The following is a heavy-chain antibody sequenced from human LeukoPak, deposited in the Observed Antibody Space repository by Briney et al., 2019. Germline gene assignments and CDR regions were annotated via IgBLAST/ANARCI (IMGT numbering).Heavy chain of an antibody. CDR2: ISSSSSYI. Sequence: VGTLRLSCAASGFTFTIYSMNWVRQTPGKGLEWVSSISSSSSYIYYADSVKGRFTISRDNAKNSLYMQRNSLRAEDTAVCYCASIQAGGVTPFDYWGQGTLVTVSS. CDR3: ASIQAGGVTPFDY. D-gene: IGHD3-16*01. V-gene: IGHV3-21*01. CDR1: GFTFTIYS. J-gene: IGHJ4*02.